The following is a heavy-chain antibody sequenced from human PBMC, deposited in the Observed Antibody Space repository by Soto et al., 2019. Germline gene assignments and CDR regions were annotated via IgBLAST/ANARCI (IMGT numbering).Heavy chain of an antibody. D-gene: IGHD5-12*01. CDR1: GGSISSYY. CDR2: IYYSGST. J-gene: IGHJ5*02. V-gene: IGHV4-59*01. Sequence: SETLSLTCTVSGGSISSYYWSWIRQPPGKGLEWIGYIYYSGSTNYNPSLKSRVTISVDTSKNQFSLKLSSVTAADTAVYYCARVNIVATITGGSNWFDPWGQGTLVTVSS. CDR3: ARVNIVATITGGSNWFDP.